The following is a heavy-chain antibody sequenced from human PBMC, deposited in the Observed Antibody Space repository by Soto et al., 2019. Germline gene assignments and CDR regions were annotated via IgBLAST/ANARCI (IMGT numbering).Heavy chain of an antibody. CDR3: AKSHRFCTGGSCGAFDT. CDR2: ITGSGDST. Sequence: EVQLLESGGGLVQPGGSLRLSCAASAFSFSSYVMSWVRQAPGKGLEWVSHITGSGDSTDYADSVKGRFTISRDNSKNTLFLQMNSLRVEDTAIYFCAKSHRFCTGGSCGAFDTWGHGTMVTAS. J-gene: IGHJ3*02. CDR1: AFSFSSYV. V-gene: IGHV3-23*01. D-gene: IGHD2-8*02.